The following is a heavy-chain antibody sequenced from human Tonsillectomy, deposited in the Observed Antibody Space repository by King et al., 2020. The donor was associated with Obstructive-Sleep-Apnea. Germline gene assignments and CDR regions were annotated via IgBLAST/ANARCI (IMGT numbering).Heavy chain of an antibody. CDR3: ARAYGSGSSWGY. D-gene: IGHD3-10*01. V-gene: IGHV3-30*02. Sequence: QLVQSGGGVVQPGRSLRLSCAASGFTFSSYGMHWVRQAPGKGLEWVTFIRNDGSNKYYADSVKGRFTISRDNSNNTLYLQMNSLRPEDTAVYYCARAYGSGSSWGYWGQGTLVTVSS. J-gene: IGHJ4*02. CDR1: GFTFSSYG. CDR2: IRNDGSNK.